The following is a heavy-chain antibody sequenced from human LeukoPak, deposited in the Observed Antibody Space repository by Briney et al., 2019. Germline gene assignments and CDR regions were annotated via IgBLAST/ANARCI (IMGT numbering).Heavy chain of an antibody. CDR1: GDSISSGGYF. J-gene: IGHJ4*02. V-gene: IGHV4-31*01. CDR3: ARFRDNWDPADY. CDR2: IYYSGST. Sequence: KASETLSLTCTVSGDSISSGGYFWSWIRQHPGKGLEWIGYIYYSGSTYYNPSLKSQVTISVDTSKNQFSLKLSSVTAADTAVYYCARFRDNWDPADYWGQGTLVTVSS. D-gene: IGHD1-20*01.